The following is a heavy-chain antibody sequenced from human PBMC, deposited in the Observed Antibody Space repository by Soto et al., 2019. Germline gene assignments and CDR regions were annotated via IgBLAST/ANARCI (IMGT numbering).Heavy chain of an antibody. CDR1: GFTFSSYG. CDR3: AKGLNYYDSSGYSSPVDY. J-gene: IGHJ4*02. Sequence: GGSLRLSCAASGFTFSSYGMHWVRQAPGKGLEWVAVISYDGSNKYYADSVKGRFTISRDNSKNTLYLQMNSLRAEDTAVFYCAKGLNYYDSSGYSSPVDYWGQGTLVTVSS. V-gene: IGHV3-30*18. D-gene: IGHD3-22*01. CDR2: ISYDGSNK.